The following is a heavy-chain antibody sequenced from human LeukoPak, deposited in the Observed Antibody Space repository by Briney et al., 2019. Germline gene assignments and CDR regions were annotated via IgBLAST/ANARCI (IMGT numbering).Heavy chain of an antibody. CDR1: GFTFSSYG. CDR3: AKHPIVVVISGYFQH. CDR2: ISYDGSNK. Sequence: GGSLRLSSAASGFTFSSYGMHWVRQAPGKGLEWVAVISYDGSNKYYADSVKGRFTISRDNSKNTLYLQMNSLRAEDTAVYYCAKHPIVVVISGYFQHWGQGTLVTVSS. D-gene: IGHD2-21*01. J-gene: IGHJ1*01. V-gene: IGHV3-30*18.